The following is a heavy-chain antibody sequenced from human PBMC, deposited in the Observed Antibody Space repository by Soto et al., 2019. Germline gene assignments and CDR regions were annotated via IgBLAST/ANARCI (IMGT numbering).Heavy chain of an antibody. CDR2: ISSSSSYI. V-gene: IGHV3-21*01. CDR1: GFTFSSYS. D-gene: IGHD3-22*01. CDR3: ARVHHYYDSSGYYS. Sequence: PGGSLRLSCAASGFTFSSYSMNWVRQAPGKGLEWVASISSSSSYIYYADSVKGRFTISRDNTKNSLYLQMNSLRAEDTAVYYCARVHHYYDSSGYYSWGQGTLVTVSS. J-gene: IGHJ4*02.